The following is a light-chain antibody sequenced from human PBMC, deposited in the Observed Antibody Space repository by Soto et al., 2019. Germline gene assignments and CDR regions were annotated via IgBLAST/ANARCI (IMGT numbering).Light chain of an antibody. CDR3: QQTYSTPST. CDR2: AAI. J-gene: IGKJ2*01. V-gene: IGKV1-39*01. Sequence: DIQMTQSPSSLSASVGDRVTITCRASQSISTYLNWYQQIPGKAPKLLIYAAISLQSGVPSRFSVSGSGTDFSLTISSLQPEDFATYHCQQTYSTPSTFGQGTKVEIK. CDR1: QSISTY.